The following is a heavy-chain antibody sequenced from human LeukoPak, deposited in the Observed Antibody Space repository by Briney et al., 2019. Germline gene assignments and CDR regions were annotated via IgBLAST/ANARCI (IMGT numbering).Heavy chain of an antibody. CDR2: VNPNSGAT. J-gene: IGHJ3*02. Sequence: ASVKVSCKSSGYIFTGYYIHWVRQAPGQGLEWMGWVNPNSGATNYAQKFQGRVTMTRDTSISTTYMDLSRLRSDDTAGYYCARETATVNTAFDIWGQGTMVTVS. CDR3: ARETATVNTAFDI. D-gene: IGHD4-11*01. V-gene: IGHV1-2*02. CDR1: GYIFTGYY.